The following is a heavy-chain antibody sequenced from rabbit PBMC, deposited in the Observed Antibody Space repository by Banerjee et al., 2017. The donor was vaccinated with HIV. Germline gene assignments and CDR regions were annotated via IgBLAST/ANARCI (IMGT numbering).Heavy chain of an antibody. CDR2: IYTGSGDT. Sequence: QSLEESGGGLVKPGGTLTLTCKASGIDFSTNYYISWVRQAPGKGLEWIGCIYTGSGDTYFASWANGRFTISKTSSTTVTLQMTSLTAADTATYFCARDLGAYSRLWGPGTLVTVS. V-gene: IGHV1S40*01. CDR1: GIDFSTNYY. CDR3: ARDLGAYSRL. J-gene: IGHJ4*01. D-gene: IGHD4-1*01.